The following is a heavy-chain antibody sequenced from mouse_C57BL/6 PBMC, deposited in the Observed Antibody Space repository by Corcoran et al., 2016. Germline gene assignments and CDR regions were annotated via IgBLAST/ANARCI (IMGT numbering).Heavy chain of an antibody. CDR3: ARDWNYFDC. Sequence: DVQLQESGPGLVKPSQSLSLTCSVTGYSITSGYYWNWIRQFPGKKLEWMGDISYDGSNNYNPSLKNRISITRDTSKNQFFLKLNSVTTEDTATYYGARDWNYFDCWGQGTTLTVSS. CDR1: GYSITSGYY. V-gene: IGHV3-6*01. CDR2: ISYDGSN. J-gene: IGHJ2*01.